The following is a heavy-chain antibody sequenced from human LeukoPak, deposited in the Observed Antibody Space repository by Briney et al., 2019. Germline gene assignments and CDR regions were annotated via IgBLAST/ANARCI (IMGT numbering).Heavy chain of an antibody. Sequence: PSETLSLTCSVSGDSLSSYYWSWMRRPPGEGLEWIGYIHYSGSTNYNPSLKSRVSMSVDTSKNYFSLKLSSVTAADTAVYYCARGGYDSTGYYSIFDSWGQGTLVTVSS. J-gene: IGHJ4*02. V-gene: IGHV4-59*01. D-gene: IGHD3-22*01. CDR1: GDSLSSYY. CDR2: IHYSGST. CDR3: ARGGYDSTGYYSIFDS.